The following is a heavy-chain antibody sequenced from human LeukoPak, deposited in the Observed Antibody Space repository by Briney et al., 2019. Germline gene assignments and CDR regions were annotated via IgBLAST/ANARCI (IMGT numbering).Heavy chain of an antibody. Sequence: GASVKVSCEVSGHTLTELSMHWVRQPTGKGRERMGGFEPEDGETIYAQKFQGRVTMTEDTSTDTAYMELSSLRSEDTAVYYCATDPWTTVVTGYWGQGTLVTVSS. D-gene: IGHD4-23*01. CDR3: ATDPWTTVVTGY. J-gene: IGHJ4*02. V-gene: IGHV1-24*01. CDR2: FEPEDGET. CDR1: GHTLTELS.